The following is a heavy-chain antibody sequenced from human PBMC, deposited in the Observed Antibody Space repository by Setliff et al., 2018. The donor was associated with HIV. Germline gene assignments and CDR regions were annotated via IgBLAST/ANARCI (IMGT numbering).Heavy chain of an antibody. CDR2: ISSVSAYL. CDR1: GFTFGSYS. V-gene: IGHV3-21*06. Sequence: GGSLRLSCAASGFTFGSYSMNWVRQTPEKGLEWLSSISSVSAYLYYADSVKGRFTISRDNAKNTLYLEMNSLGLDDTAVYYCARAEEGALWFGRYYHHMDVWGKGTTVTVSS. D-gene: IGHD3-10*01. CDR3: ARAEEGALWFGRYYHHMDV. J-gene: IGHJ6*03.